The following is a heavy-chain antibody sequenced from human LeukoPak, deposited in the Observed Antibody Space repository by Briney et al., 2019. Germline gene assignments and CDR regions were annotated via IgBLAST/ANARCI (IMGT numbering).Heavy chain of an antibody. D-gene: IGHD3-22*01. Sequence: AVTVSFNASGRTFTIYAISWVRQAPGQGLEWMGGIFPIFGTANFAQKFQGRGTITADETTSTDYMELSSLRSEDTAVYYCARVGYYDSSGYPESPFDYWGQGTLVTVS. CDR2: IFPIFGTA. V-gene: IGHV1-69*01. CDR1: GRTFTIYA. CDR3: ARVGYYDSSGYPESPFDY. J-gene: IGHJ4*02.